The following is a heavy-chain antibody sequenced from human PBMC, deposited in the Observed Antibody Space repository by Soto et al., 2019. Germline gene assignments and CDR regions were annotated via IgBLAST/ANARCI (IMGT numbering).Heavy chain of an antibody. J-gene: IGHJ5*02. Sequence: GASVKVSCKASGYTFGNNDISWVRQATGQGLEWMGWMNPNSGNTGYAQKFQGRVSMTRNTSITTAYLELSSLRSDDTAIYYCAGMATSGTLNWFDPWGQGTLVTVSS. CDR1: GYTFGNND. CDR3: AGMATSGTLNWFDP. CDR2: MNPNSGNT. V-gene: IGHV1-8*01.